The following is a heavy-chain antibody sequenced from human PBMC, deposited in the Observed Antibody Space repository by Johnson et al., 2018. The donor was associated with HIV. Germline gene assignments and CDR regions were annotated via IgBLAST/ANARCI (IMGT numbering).Heavy chain of an antibody. D-gene: IGHD3-16*01. CDR2: INWNGGST. Sequence: VQLVESGGGLVKPGGSLRLSCAASGFTVSSNYMSWVRQAPGKGLEWVSGINWNGGSTGYADSVKGRFTISRDNAKNSLYLQMNSLRAEDTALYYCGSSSLDWGVDAFDIWGQGTMVTVSS. V-gene: IGHV3-20*04. CDR3: GSSSLDWGVDAFDI. J-gene: IGHJ3*02. CDR1: GFTVSSNY.